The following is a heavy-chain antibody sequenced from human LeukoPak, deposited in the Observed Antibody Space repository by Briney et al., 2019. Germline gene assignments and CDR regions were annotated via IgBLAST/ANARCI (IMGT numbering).Heavy chain of an antibody. CDR1: GVSIISTSYY. Sequence: SETLSLTCTVSGVSIISTSYYWGWIRQPPGKGLEWIGSIYYSGSTYYNPSLKSRVTISVDTSKNQFSLKLSSVTAADTAVYYCARREEGLKWFGMDVWGQGTTVTVSS. D-gene: IGHD3-22*01. V-gene: IGHV4-39*07. CDR3: ARREEGLKWFGMDV. J-gene: IGHJ6*02. CDR2: IYYSGST.